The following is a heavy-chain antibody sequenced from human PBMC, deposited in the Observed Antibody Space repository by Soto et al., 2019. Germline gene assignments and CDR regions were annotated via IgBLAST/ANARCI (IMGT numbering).Heavy chain of an antibody. D-gene: IGHD3-10*01. CDR3: ASIRANTYYYGMDV. CDR2: IIPIFGTA. Sequence: QVQLVQSGAEVKKPGSSVKVSCKASGGTFSSYAISWVRQAPGQGLEWMGGIIPIFGTADYAQKFQGRVTITADESTSTAYMELSSLRAEATAVYYCASIRANTYYYGMDVWGQGTTVTVSS. CDR1: GGTFSSYA. V-gene: IGHV1-69*12. J-gene: IGHJ6*02.